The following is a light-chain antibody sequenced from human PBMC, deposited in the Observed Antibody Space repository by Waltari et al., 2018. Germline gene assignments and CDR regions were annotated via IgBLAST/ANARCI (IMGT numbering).Light chain of an antibody. CDR3: NSYAGSKHYV. CDR2: DVN. V-gene: IGLV2-8*01. Sequence: QSALTQPPSASGSPGQSVTISCTGTSSDVGGYDYVSWYQQHPGKAPKLMIYDVNNRPSAVPDPLSGSKSGNTASLTVSGLQAEDEADYFCNSYAGSKHYVFGTGTKVTVL. CDR1: SSDVGGYDY. J-gene: IGLJ1*01.